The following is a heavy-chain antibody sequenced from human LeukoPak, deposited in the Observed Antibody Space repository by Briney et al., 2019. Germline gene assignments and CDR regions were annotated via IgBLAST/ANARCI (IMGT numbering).Heavy chain of an antibody. CDR1: GFTFSTYW. D-gene: IGHD4-23*01. V-gene: IGHV3-7*01. CDR2: INQDGSEK. J-gene: IGHJ4*02. Sequence: PGGSLRLSCAASGFTFSTYWVSWVRKAPGKGLEWVANINQDGSEKYYVDSVKGRFTISRDNAKNSLYLQMNSLRAEDTAVYYCARDDYGGVDYWGQGTLVPVSS. CDR3: ARDDYGGVDY.